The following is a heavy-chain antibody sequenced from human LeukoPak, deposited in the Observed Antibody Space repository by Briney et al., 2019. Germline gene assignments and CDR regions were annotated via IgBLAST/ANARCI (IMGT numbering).Heavy chain of an antibody. J-gene: IGHJ4*02. V-gene: IGHV4-38-2*02. Sequence: SETLSLTCTVSGYSISSGYYWGWIRQPPGKGLEWIGSIYHSGSTYYNPSLKSRVTISVDTSKNQFSPKLSSVTAADTAVYYCARVGVVVNDYWGQGTLVTVSS. D-gene: IGHD3-22*01. CDR2: IYHSGST. CDR1: GYSISSGYY. CDR3: ARVGVVVNDY.